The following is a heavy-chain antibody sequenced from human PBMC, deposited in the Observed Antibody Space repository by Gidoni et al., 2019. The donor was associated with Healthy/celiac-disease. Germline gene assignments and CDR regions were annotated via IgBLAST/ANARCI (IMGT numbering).Heavy chain of an antibody. D-gene: IGHD6-19*01. CDR1: GYTFTSYD. CDR2: MNPNSGNT. J-gene: IGHJ4*02. CDR3: ARVWGRIAVRGIGY. Sequence: SVKVSCKASGYTFTSYDINWVRQATGQGLEWMGWMNPNSGNTGYAQKFQGRVTMTRNTSISTAYMELSSLRSEDTAVYYCARVWGRIAVRGIGYWGQGTLVTVSS. V-gene: IGHV1-8*01.